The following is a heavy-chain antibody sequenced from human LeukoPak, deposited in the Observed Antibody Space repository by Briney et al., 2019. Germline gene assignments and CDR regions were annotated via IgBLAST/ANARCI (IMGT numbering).Heavy chain of an antibody. Sequence: GSLRLSCAASGFTFSSYAMHWVRQAPGKGLEWVAVISYDGSNKYYADSVKGRFTISRDNAKNSLYLQMNSLRAEDTAVYYCARDGQYYDFWSGYFPPGYYYMDVWGKGATVTVSS. CDR3: ARDGQYYDFWSGYFPPGYYYMDV. V-gene: IGHV3-30*04. D-gene: IGHD3-3*01. CDR2: ISYDGSNK. CDR1: GFTFSSYA. J-gene: IGHJ6*03.